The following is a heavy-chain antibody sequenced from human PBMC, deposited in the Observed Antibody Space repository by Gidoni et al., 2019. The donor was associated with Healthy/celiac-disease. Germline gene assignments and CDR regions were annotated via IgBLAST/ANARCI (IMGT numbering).Heavy chain of an antibody. CDR3: ARGSIAARPRWYFDL. CDR2: VYSGGST. D-gene: IGHD6-6*01. V-gene: IGHV3-66*02. CDR1: GITVSRTY. Sequence: EVQLLESGGGVGQPGGSLGLSCAASGITVSRTYLSWVRQAPGKGLGWVSVVYSGGSTYYADSVKGRFTISRDNSKNTLYLQMNSLRAEDTAVYYCARGSIAARPRWYFDLWGRGTLVTVSS. J-gene: IGHJ2*01.